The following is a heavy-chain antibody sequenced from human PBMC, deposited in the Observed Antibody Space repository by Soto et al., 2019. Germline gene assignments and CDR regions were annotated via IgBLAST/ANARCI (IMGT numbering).Heavy chain of an antibody. CDR2: IDSDGSRI. Sequence: EVQLVESGGGLAQPGESLRLSCAASGFTFSNYWMHWVRQAPGKGLVWVSRIDSDGSRITYADFVKGRFTISRDNAKNTVYLHMNSLTAEDTAVYYCVRTSLVVSVATREDFWGQGTLVTVSS. CDR3: VRTSLVVSVATREDF. D-gene: IGHD2-8*02. V-gene: IGHV3-74*01. CDR1: GFTFSNYW. J-gene: IGHJ4*02.